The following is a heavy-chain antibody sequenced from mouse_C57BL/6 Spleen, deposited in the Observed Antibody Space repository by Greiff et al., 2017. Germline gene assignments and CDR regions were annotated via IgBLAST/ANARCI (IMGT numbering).Heavy chain of an antibody. CDR1: GYSFTGYY. V-gene: IGHV1-42*01. Sequence: EVKLVESGPELVKPGASVKISCKASGYSFTGYYMNWVKQSPEKSLEWIGEINPSTGGTTYNQKFKAKATLTVDKSSSTAYMQLKSLTSEDSAVYYCARNGDYYGPKGFAYWGQGTLVTVSA. D-gene: IGHD1-1*01. J-gene: IGHJ3*01. CDR2: INPSTGGT. CDR3: ARNGDYYGPKGFAY.